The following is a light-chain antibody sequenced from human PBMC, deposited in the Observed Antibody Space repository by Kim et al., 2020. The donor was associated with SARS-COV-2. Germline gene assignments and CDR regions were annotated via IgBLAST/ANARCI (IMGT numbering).Light chain of an antibody. CDR1: RSVGSN. CDR2: AAS. CDR3: QQYNNWPYT. V-gene: IGKV3-15*01. J-gene: IGKJ2*01. Sequence: VSAGERATPPCAARRSVGSNLAWYQQKAGQAPSLRFLAASTRATGIPARFSGSASGKEFTLTNSRLQSEDIAVYYCQQYNNWPYTFGEGTKLEI.